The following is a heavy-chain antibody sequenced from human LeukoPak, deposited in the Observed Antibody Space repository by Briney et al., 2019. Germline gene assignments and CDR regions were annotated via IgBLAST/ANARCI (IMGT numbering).Heavy chain of an antibody. CDR3: ARLSRLRFLEWLPPSIDY. V-gene: IGHV4-59*01. Sequence: SETLSLTCTVSGGSISSYYWSWIRQPPGKGLEWIGYTYYSGSTNYNPSLKSRVTISVDTSKNQFSLKLSSVTAADTAVYYCARLSRLRFLEWLPPSIDYWGQGTLVTVSS. CDR2: TYYSGST. D-gene: IGHD3-3*01. J-gene: IGHJ4*02. CDR1: GGSISSYY.